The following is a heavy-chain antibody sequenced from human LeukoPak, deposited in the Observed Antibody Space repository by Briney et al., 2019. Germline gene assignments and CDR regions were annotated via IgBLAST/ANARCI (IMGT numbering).Heavy chain of an antibody. Sequence: GGSLRLSCAASGFTFSSYGMHWVRQAPGKGLEWVAFIRYDGSNKYYADSVKGRFTISRDNSKNTLYLQMNSLRAEDTAVYYCAKDRGELQWLDDYWGQGTLVTVSS. V-gene: IGHV3-30*02. D-gene: IGHD6-19*01. CDR2: IRYDGSNK. CDR3: AKDRGELQWLDDY. J-gene: IGHJ4*02. CDR1: GFTFSSYG.